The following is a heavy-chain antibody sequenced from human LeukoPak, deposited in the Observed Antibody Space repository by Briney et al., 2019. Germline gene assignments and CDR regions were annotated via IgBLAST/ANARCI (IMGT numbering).Heavy chain of an antibody. CDR1: GFTFGDYG. Sequence: PGGSLRLSCAVSGFTFGDYGVSWVRQAPGKGLEWVSGINWNGGSTGYADSVKGRFTISRDNAKKSVYLKMNSLRGEDTALYYCARDYCGGDCYPFDYWGQGTLVTVSS. CDR2: INWNGGST. V-gene: IGHV3-20*04. CDR3: ARDYCGGDCYPFDY. J-gene: IGHJ4*02. D-gene: IGHD2-21*02.